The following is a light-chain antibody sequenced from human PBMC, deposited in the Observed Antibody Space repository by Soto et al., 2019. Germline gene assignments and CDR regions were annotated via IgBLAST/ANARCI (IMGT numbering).Light chain of an antibody. V-gene: IGLV2-14*03. CDR3: NSYPGSGTYVV. Sequence: QSALTQPASASGSPGQSITISCTGTSSDVGGYDYVSWYQQHPGKAPKLLIYNVNDRPSGVSDRFSGSKSDNTASLTVSGLQPEDEADYYCNSYPGSGTYVVFGGGTKLTVL. CDR1: SSDVGGYDY. J-gene: IGLJ2*01. CDR2: NVN.